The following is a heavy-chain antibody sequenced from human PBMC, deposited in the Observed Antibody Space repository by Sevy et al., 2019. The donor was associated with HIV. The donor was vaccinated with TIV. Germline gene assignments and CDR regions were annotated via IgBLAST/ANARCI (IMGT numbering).Heavy chain of an antibody. CDR3: AKVASSGDYSVSGFDY. V-gene: IGHV3-23*01. CDR2: ISGSGGST. D-gene: IGHD3-22*01. J-gene: IGHJ4*02. Sequence: GGSLRLSCAASGFTFSSYAMSWVRQAPGKGLEWVSAISGSGGSTYYADSVKGRFTISRDNSKNPLYRQMNSLRAEDTAVYYCAKVASSGDYSVSGFDYWGQGTLVTVSS. CDR1: GFTFSSYA.